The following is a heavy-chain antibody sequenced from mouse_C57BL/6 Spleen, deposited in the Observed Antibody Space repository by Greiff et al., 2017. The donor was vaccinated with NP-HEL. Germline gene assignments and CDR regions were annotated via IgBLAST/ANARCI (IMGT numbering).Heavy chain of an antibody. J-gene: IGHJ2*01. CDR1: GYTFTSYW. CDR2: IDPSDSYT. Sequence: QVQLQQPGAELVRPGTSVKLSCKASGYTFTSYWMHWVKQRPGQGLEWIGVIDPSDSYTNYNQKFKGKATLTVDTSSSTAYLRLSSLTSEDSAVYYCARGYYGSVDYWGQGTTLTVSS. D-gene: IGHD1-1*01. CDR3: ARGYYGSVDY. V-gene: IGHV1-59*01.